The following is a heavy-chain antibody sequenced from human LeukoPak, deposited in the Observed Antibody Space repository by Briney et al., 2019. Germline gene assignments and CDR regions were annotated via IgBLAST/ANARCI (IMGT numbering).Heavy chain of an antibody. Sequence: PGGSLRLSCAASGFTFSSYAMHWVRQAPGRGLEWVAVISYDGSNKYYADSVKGRFTISRDNSKNTLYLQMNSLRAEDTAVYYCARFGQSANWFDPWGQGTLVTVPS. CDR2: ISYDGSNK. CDR3: ARFGQSANWFDP. CDR1: GFTFSSYA. V-gene: IGHV3-30*04. D-gene: IGHD3-10*01. J-gene: IGHJ5*02.